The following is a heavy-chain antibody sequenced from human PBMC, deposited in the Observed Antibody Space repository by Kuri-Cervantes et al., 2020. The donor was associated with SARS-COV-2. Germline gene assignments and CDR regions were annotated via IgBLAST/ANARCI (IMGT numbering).Heavy chain of an antibody. V-gene: IGHV4-38-2*01. Sequence: SETLSLTCAVSGYSISSGYYWGWIRQPPGKGLEWIGSIYHSGSTNYNPSLKSRVTISVDTSKNQFSLKLSSVTAADTAVYYCAGALISSSWAYYMDVWGKGTTVTVSS. CDR3: AGALISSSWAYYMDV. D-gene: IGHD6-13*01. J-gene: IGHJ6*03. CDR1: GYSISSGYY. CDR2: IYHSGST.